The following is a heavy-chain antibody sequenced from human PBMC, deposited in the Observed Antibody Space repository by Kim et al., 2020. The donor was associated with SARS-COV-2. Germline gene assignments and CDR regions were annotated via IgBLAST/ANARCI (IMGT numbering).Heavy chain of an antibody. V-gene: IGHV3-9*01. CDR1: GFTFDDYA. J-gene: IGHJ3*02. CDR2: ISWNSGSI. D-gene: IGHD6-13*01. CDR3: AKDIGRDRSSWYLDAFDI. Sequence: GGSLRLSCAASGFTFDDYAMHWVRQAPGKGLEWVSGISWNSGSIGYADSVKGRFTISRDNAKNSLYLQMNSLRAEDTALYYCAKDIGRDRSSWYLDAFDIWGQGTMVTVYS.